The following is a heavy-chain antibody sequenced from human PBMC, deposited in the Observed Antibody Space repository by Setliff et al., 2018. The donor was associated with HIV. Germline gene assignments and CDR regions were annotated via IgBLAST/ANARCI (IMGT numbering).Heavy chain of an antibody. CDR3: ARGHLDYDYWEDIVGHWFDP. CDR2: VNPNSGNT. CDR1: GYTFTSYD. Sequence: GASVKVSCKASGYTFTSYDSNWVRQATGQGLDGMGWVNPNSGNTGYEQKFHGPVTMTSNKFIGTAYMELTSLTSEDTATYYWARGHLDYDYWEDIVGHWFDPWGQGTLVTVSS. D-gene: IGHD3-3*01. J-gene: IGHJ5*02. V-gene: IGHV1-8*01.